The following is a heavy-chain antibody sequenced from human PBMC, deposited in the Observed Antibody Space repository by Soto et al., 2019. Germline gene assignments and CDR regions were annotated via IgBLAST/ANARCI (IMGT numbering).Heavy chain of an antibody. CDR2: INPNSGGT. J-gene: IGHJ4*02. V-gene: IGHV1-2*04. CDR1: GYTFSDYY. Sequence: ASVKVSCKASGYTFSDYYMYWVRQAPGQGLEWMGWINPNSGGTDYAQKFQGWVTMTRDTSIGTAYMELSRLRSDDAAVYYCARVFRGGSGWYFDYWGQGTLVTVSS. D-gene: IGHD6-19*01. CDR3: ARVFRGGSGWYFDY.